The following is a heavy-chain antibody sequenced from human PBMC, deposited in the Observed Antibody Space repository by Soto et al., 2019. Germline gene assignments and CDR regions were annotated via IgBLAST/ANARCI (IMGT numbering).Heavy chain of an antibody. J-gene: IGHJ6*02. V-gene: IGHV3-53*01. CDR2: IYIDGST. CDR3: ARDGGSGTAVAGIQYSGMDV. CDR1: GFTVSGNS. Sequence: EVQLVDSGGDLIQPGGSLRLSCGASGFTVSGNSLSWVRQAPGKGLEWVSYIYIDGSTYYADSVRGRFTLTRDNSKNTLYLQMNKLRGEDTAVYYCARDGGSGTAVAGIQYSGMDVWGQGTTVTVSS. D-gene: IGHD6-19*01.